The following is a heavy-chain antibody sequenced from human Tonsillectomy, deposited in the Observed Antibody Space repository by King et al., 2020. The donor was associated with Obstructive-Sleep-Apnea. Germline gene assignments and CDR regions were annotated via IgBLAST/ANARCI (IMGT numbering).Heavy chain of an antibody. J-gene: IGHJ4*02. D-gene: IGHD6-13*01. CDR2: ISFDGSNK. CDR3: AGSPGIAAAIDY. CDR1: GFTFSSYA. Sequence: QVKLVESGGGVVQPGRSLRLSCAASGFTFSSYALHWVRQAPGKGLEWVAVISFDGSNKYYADSVKGRFTISRDNSKNTLYLQMNSLKTEDTAVYYCAGSPGIAAAIDYWGQETLVTVSS. V-gene: IGHV3-30-3*01.